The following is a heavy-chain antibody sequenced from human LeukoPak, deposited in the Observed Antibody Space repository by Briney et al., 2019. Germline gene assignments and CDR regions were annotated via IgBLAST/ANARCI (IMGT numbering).Heavy chain of an antibody. V-gene: IGHV5-51*01. D-gene: IGHD3-16*01. CDR2: IYPGDSEI. CDR3: ARHDQLGELALSIIY. J-gene: IGHJ4*02. CDR1: GYSFPTYW. Sequence: GESLKISCKGSGYSFPTYWIGWVRQMPGKGLEWMGIIYPGDSEIKYSSSFQGQVTISADKSISTANLQWNSLKASDSAMYYCARHDQLGELALSIIYWGQGTPVTVSS.